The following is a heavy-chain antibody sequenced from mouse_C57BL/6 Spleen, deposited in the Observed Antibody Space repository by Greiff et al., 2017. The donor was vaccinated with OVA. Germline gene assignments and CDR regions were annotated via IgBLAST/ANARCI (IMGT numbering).Heavy chain of an antibody. V-gene: IGHV1-80*01. Sequence: QVQLKQSGAELVKPGASVKISCKASGYAFSSYWLNWVKQRPGKGLEWIGQIYPGDGDPTYNGKFKGKATLTADKSSSTAYMQLSSLTSEDSAVYFVARFWDGAYWGQGTLVTVSA. CDR3: ARFWDGAY. D-gene: IGHD4-1*01. CDR1: GYAFSSYW. J-gene: IGHJ3*01. CDR2: IYPGDGDP.